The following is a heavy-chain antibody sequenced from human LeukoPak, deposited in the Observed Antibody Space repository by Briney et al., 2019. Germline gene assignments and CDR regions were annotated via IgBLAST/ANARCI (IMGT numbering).Heavy chain of an antibody. Sequence: ASVKVSCKASGYTFTSYDINWVRQATGQGLEWMGWMNPNSGNTGYAQKFQGRVTITRNTSISTAYMELSSLRSEDTAVYHCARARPYYDFWSGYSPWGQGTLVTVSS. J-gene: IGHJ5*02. CDR1: GYTFTSYD. D-gene: IGHD3-3*01. V-gene: IGHV1-8*03. CDR2: MNPNSGNT. CDR3: ARARPYYDFWSGYSP.